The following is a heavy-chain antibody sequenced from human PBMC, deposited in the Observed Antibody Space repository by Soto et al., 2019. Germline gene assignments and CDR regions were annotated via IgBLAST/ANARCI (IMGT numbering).Heavy chain of an antibody. CDR2: ITSSGGNT. Sequence: EVLLVESGGVLVQPAGSLRLSCAASGFTFSSYAMHWVRQAPGKGLEYVSVITSSGGNTDNASSVKGRFTISRDNSKKTLYMQMSVPGAEDMAVYYCRGRIRFAYGMDDWGQGTTVTVSS. CDR1: GFTFSSYA. V-gene: IGHV3-64*01. D-gene: IGHD3-10*01. CDR3: RGRIRFAYGMDD. J-gene: IGHJ6*02.